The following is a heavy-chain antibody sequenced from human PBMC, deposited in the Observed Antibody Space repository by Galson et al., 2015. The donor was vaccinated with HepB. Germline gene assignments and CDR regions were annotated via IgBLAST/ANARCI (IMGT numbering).Heavy chain of an antibody. CDR1: GFTFTNAW. Sequence: SLRLSCAASGFTFTNAWMSWVRQAPGKGLEWLGRIKSKTDGGTTDYAAPVKGRFTISRDDSKNTLYLQMDSLKTEDTAVYYCGSRTYLYYYAMDVWGQGTTVTVSS. CDR2: IKSKTDGGTT. J-gene: IGHJ6*02. CDR3: GSRTYLYYYAMDV. D-gene: IGHD3-10*01. V-gene: IGHV3-15*01.